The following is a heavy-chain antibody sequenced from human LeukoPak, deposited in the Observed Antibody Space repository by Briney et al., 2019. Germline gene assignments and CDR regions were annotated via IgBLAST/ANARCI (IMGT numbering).Heavy chain of an antibody. J-gene: IGHJ6*03. CDR1: GYTFTSYA. Sequence: ASAKVSCKASGYTFTSYAMNWVRQAPGQGLEWMGWINTNTGNPTYAQGFTGRFVFSLDTSVSTAYLQISSLKAEDTAVYYCARDQSSSWSHYYYMDVWGKGTTVTVSS. CDR2: INTNTGNP. D-gene: IGHD6-13*01. CDR3: ARDQSSSWSHYYYMDV. V-gene: IGHV7-4-1*02.